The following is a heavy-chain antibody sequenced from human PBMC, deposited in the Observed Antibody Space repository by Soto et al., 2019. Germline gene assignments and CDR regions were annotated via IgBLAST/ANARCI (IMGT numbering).Heavy chain of an antibody. J-gene: IGHJ4*02. D-gene: IGHD6-13*01. CDR1: DGSLNNSNC. Sequence: SETLSLTYAVSDGSLNNSNCWSWVRQPPGKGMEWMGQIYHGGSTNYNPSLKSRVAISLDKSKNHFSLRLSSVTAADTAVYYCARAPRGTWYAYTIDYWGQGTLVTVSS. CDR3: ARAPRGTWYAYTIDY. CDR2: IYHGGST. V-gene: IGHV4-4*02.